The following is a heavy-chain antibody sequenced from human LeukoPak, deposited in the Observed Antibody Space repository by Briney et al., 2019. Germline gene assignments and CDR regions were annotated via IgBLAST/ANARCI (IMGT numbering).Heavy chain of an antibody. CDR3: ARGKSSSWYSEGYYFDY. J-gene: IGHJ4*02. CDR2: MNPNSGNT. V-gene: IGHV1-8*03. D-gene: IGHD6-13*01. Sequence: GASVKVSCKASGYTFTSYDINWVRQATGQGLEWMGWMNPNSGNTGYAQKFQGRVTITRNTSISTAYMELSSLRSEDTAVYYCARGKSSSWYSEGYYFDYWGQGTLVTVSS. CDR1: GYTFTSYD.